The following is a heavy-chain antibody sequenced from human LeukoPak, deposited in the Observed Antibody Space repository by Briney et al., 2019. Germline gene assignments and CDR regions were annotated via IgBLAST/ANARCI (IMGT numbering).Heavy chain of an antibody. V-gene: IGHV1-69*10. CDR2: VIPMFDVR. CDR1: GGTLSSYA. J-gene: IGHJ3*01. Sequence: SVKVSCKASGGTLSSYALSWMRQAPGQGLEWMGRVIPMFDVRDYAEKFQGRITLTADTSTGMAYMELSSLTSDDTAVYYCARGPALRGNRDLRDFGGVESVDAFDVWGQGTMVTVFS. CDR3: ARGPALRGNRDLRDFGGVESVDAFDV. D-gene: IGHD4/OR15-4a*01.